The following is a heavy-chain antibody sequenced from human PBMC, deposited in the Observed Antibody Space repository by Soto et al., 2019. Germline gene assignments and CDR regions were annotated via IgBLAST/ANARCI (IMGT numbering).Heavy chain of an antibody. V-gene: IGHV1-69*12. D-gene: IGHD1-1*01. CDR1: ADTFNNYA. CDR3: ARDGAGTSGGDGYFDL. CDR2: IIPIFDTP. Sequence: QVQLVQSGAEVKKPGSSVKVSCKASADTFNNYAISWVRQAPGQGLEWMGGIIPIFDTPTYAQKFQDRVTITADESTSTAHMELSSLNSAETAVYYCARDGAGTSGGDGYFDLWGRGTLVTVSS. J-gene: IGHJ2*01.